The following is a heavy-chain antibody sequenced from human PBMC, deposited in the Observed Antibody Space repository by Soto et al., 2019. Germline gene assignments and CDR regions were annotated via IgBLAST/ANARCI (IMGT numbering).Heavy chain of an antibody. CDR2: IYYSGST. CDR3: ARFSVGAFDY. D-gene: IGHD1-26*01. Sequence: SETLSLTSTVSGGSISSYYWSWIRQPPGKGLEWIGYIYYSGSTNYNPSLKSRVTISVDTSKNQFSLKLSSVTAADTAVYYCARFSVGAFDYWGQGTLVTVSS. CDR1: GGSISSYY. V-gene: IGHV4-59*01. J-gene: IGHJ4*02.